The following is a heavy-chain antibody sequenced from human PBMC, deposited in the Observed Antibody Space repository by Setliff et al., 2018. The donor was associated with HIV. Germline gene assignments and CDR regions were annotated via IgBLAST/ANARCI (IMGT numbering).Heavy chain of an antibody. CDR3: ARLPFSGYLRIDSFDI. CDR2: LYYSGST. J-gene: IGHJ3*02. D-gene: IGHD3-22*01. Sequence: PSETLSLTCTVSGGSISSSNYYWGWIRQPPGRGLEWIGSLYYSGSTYYNPSLKSRVTISVYTSKNQFSLKLTSVTAADTAVYYCARLPFSGYLRIDSFDIWGQGTMVTVSS. V-gene: IGHV4-39*01. CDR1: GGSISSSNYY.